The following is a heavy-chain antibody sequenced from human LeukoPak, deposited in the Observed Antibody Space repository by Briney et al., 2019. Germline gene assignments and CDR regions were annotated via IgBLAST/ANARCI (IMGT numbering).Heavy chain of an antibody. Sequence: SETLSLTCTVSGGSISSSSYYWGWIRQPPGKGLEWIGSIHHTGSTQYNPSLKSRVTISVDTSKNQFSLKLTSVTAADTAVYYCARDDRVEGGYYTFDYWGQGTLVTVSS. CDR2: IHHTGST. CDR1: GGSISSSSYY. V-gene: IGHV4-39*07. CDR3: ARDDRVEGGYYTFDY. J-gene: IGHJ4*02. D-gene: IGHD3-3*01.